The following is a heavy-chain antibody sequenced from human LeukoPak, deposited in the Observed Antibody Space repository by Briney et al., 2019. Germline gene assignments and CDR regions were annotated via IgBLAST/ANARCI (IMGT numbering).Heavy chain of an antibody. V-gene: IGHV3-7*01. CDR2: IKQDGSEK. J-gene: IGHJ4*02. Sequence: GGSLRLSCAASGFTFSSYWMSWVRQAPGKGLEWVANIKQDGSEKYYVDSVKGRFAVSRDNAKNTLYLQMESPRVEDTAIYYCATDWAWGGFDHWGQGALVTVSS. CDR3: ATDWAWGGFDH. CDR1: GFTFSSYW. D-gene: IGHD3-16*01.